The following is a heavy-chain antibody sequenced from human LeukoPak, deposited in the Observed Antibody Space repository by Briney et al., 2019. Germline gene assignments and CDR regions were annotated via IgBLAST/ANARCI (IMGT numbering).Heavy chain of an antibody. CDR2: FGTRSSSI. Sequence: GGSLRLSCAASGFTFSNYAMNWVRQAPGRGLEWVSSFGTRSSSIYYAHSVTGRFIVSRDNAKNSLFLQMNSLRAEDTAVYYCARENDQGFDYWGQGTLVTVSS. CDR3: ARENDQGFDY. V-gene: IGHV3-21*01. CDR1: GFTFSNYA. J-gene: IGHJ4*02. D-gene: IGHD3-16*01.